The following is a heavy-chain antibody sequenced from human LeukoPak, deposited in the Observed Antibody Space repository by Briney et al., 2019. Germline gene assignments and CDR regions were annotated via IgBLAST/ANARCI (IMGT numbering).Heavy chain of an antibody. J-gene: IGHJ6*02. CDR2: LYSGGST. Sequence: GGSLRLSCAASGFTVSRSYMSWVRQAPGKGLEWVSTLYSGGSTYYADSVKGRFTISRDNSKNTLYLQMNSLRAEDTAVYYCARDIKSGYCSGGSCYYSYYGMDVWGQGTTVTVSS. V-gene: IGHV3-53*05. CDR1: GFTVSRSY. CDR3: ARDIKSGYCSGGSCYYSYYGMDV. D-gene: IGHD2-15*01.